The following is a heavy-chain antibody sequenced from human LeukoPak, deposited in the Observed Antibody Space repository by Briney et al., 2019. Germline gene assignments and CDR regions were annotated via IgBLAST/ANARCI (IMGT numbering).Heavy chain of an antibody. D-gene: IGHD1-7*01. V-gene: IGHV1-2*02. CDR2: INPNSGDT. J-gene: IGHJ4*02. CDR3: ARATIDWNYDY. Sequence: ASVKVSCKASGYTFTGYYMHWVRQAPGQGLEWMGWINPNSGDTNYAQKFQGRVTMTRDTSISTAYMELTRLRSDDTVVYYCARATIDWNYDYWGQGTLVTVSS. CDR1: GYTFTGYY.